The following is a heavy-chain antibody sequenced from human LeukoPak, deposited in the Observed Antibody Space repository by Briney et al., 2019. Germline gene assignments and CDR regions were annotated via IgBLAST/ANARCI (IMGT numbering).Heavy chain of an antibody. Sequence: GGSLRLSCAASGFTFSSYSMNWVRQAPGKGLEWVSYISSSSSTIYYADSVKGRFTISRDNAKNSLYLQMNSLRAEDTAVYYCARAPDCRGGSCYKSDYWGQGTLVTVSS. CDR3: ARAPDCRGGSCYKSDY. CDR2: ISSSSSTI. J-gene: IGHJ4*02. D-gene: IGHD2-15*01. CDR1: GFTFSSYS. V-gene: IGHV3-48*01.